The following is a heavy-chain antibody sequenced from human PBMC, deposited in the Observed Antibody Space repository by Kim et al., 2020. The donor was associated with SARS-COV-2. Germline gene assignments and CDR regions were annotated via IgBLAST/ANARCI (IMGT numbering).Heavy chain of an antibody. CDR1: GYTFTSYY. J-gene: IGHJ4*02. V-gene: IGHV1-46*01. D-gene: IGHD3-10*01. CDR3: ARGRGYYGSGSWSYFDY. CDR2: INPSGGST. Sequence: ASVKVSCKASGYTFTSYYMHWVRQAPGQGLEWMGIINPSGGSTSYAQKFQGRVTMTRDTSTSTVYMELSSLRSEDTAVYYCARGRGYYGSGSWSYFDYWGQGTLVTVSS.